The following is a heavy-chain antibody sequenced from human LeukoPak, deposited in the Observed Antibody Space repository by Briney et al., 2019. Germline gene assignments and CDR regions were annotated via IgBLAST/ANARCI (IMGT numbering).Heavy chain of an antibody. J-gene: IGHJ3*02. CDR1: GGSISSYY. CDR3: ARPLARGEGDAFDI. Sequence: PSETLSLTCTVAGGSISSYYWSWIRQPAGKGLEWIGRIYARGSPNYVPLLKSRVTMSVDTDQNQFSLKLSSVTAADTAVYYCARPLARGEGDAFDIWGQGTMVSVSS. CDR2: IYARGSP. D-gene: IGHD3-10*01. V-gene: IGHV4-4*07.